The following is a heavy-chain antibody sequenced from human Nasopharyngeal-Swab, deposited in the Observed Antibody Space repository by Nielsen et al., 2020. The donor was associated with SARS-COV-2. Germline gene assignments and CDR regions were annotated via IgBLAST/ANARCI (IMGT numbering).Heavy chain of an antibody. J-gene: IGHJ4*02. V-gene: IGHV3-7*01. CDR2: IKQDGSEK. Sequence: IRQPPGKGLEWVANIKQDGSEKYYVDSVKGRFTISRDNAKNSLYLQMNSLRAEDTAVYYCAREMGEFDYWGQGTLVTVSS. CDR3: AREMGEFDY. D-gene: IGHD2-21*01.